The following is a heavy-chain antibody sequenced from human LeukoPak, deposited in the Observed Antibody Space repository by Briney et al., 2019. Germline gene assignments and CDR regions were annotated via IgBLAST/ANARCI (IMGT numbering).Heavy chain of an antibody. CDR1: GFIFSSHW. CDR3: ARARSTFYFDY. V-gene: IGHV3-7*01. CDR2: IKQDGSEK. J-gene: IGHJ4*02. Sequence: GGSLRLSCAASGFIFSSHWMTWVRQAPGKGLEWVANIKQDGSEKYYVDSVKGRFTISRDNAKNSLYLQMNSLRAEDTAVYYCARARSTFYFDYWGQGTLVTVSS. D-gene: IGHD2-2*01.